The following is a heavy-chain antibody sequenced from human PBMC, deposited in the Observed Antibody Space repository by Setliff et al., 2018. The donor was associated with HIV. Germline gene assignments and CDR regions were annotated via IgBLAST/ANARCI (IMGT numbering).Heavy chain of an antibody. D-gene: IGHD6-13*01. CDR2: ISYDGTNK. Sequence: GGSLRLSCTASGFTLSSYAMHWVRQAPGKGLEWVAVISYDGTNKYYADSVKGRFTISRDNSKNTLYLQMNSLRTEDTAVYYCVKGGTYSSSWYDSWGQGTLVTVSS. V-gene: IGHV3-30*04. J-gene: IGHJ4*02. CDR3: VKGGTYSSSWYDS. CDR1: GFTLSSYA.